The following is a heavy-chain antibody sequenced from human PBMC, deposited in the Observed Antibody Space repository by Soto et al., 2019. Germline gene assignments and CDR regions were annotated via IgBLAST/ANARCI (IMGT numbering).Heavy chain of an antibody. Sequence: SESMSLTCAVSGGSISSSNWWGWVRQPPGKGLEWIGEIYHSGSTNYNPSLKSRVTISVDKSKNQFSLKLSSVTAADTAVYYCARDDRIAVAGYYYYYGMDVWGQGITVTVSS. CDR3: ARDDRIAVAGYYYYYGMDV. CDR2: IYHSGST. V-gene: IGHV4-4*02. J-gene: IGHJ6*02. D-gene: IGHD6-19*01. CDR1: GGSISSSNW.